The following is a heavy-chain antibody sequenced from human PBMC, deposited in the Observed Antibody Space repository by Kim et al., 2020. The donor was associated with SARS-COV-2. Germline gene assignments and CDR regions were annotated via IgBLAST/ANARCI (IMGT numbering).Heavy chain of an antibody. Sequence: GGSLRLSCAASGFSFSDHYMDWGRQTPGKGLEWVDRSRNKANSYTTEYAASVKGRFTISRDYAKNSLYLQMNSLKTEDTAVYYCARYSDSVGYWYFAYWGQGTPVTVSS. CDR2: SRNKANSYTT. J-gene: IGHJ4*02. CDR1: GFSFSDHY. CDR3: ARYSDSVGYWYFAY. D-gene: IGHD3-9*01. V-gene: IGHV3-72*01.